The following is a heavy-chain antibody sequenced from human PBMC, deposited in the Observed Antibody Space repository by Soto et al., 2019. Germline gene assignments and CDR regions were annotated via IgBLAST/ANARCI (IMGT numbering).Heavy chain of an antibody. CDR2: MYYSGST. V-gene: IGHV4-30-4*01. CDR1: GGSIRSGDYY. J-gene: IGHJ4*02. CDR3: RGNYYDSSGYYYVDY. Sequence: SETLSLTCTVSGGSIRSGDYYWSWIRQAPGKGLEWIGSMYYSGSTNYNPSLKSRVTISVDTSKNQFSLKLSSVTAADTAVYYCRGNYYDSSGYYYVDYWGQGTLVTVSS. D-gene: IGHD3-22*01.